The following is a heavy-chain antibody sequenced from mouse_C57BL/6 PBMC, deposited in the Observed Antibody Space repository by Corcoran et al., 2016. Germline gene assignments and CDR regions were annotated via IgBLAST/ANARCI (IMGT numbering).Heavy chain of an antibody. CDR1: GYTFTTYG. Sequence: QIQLVHSGPELKKPGVTVKISCKASGYTFTTYGMGWVKQAPGKGLKWMGWINTYSGVPTYADDFKGRFAFSLETSASTAYLQINNLKNEDTATYFCARGYDYDGAWFAYWGQGTLVTVSA. CDR3: ARGYDYDGAWFAY. V-gene: IGHV9-3*01. CDR2: INTYSGVP. D-gene: IGHD2-4*01. J-gene: IGHJ3*01.